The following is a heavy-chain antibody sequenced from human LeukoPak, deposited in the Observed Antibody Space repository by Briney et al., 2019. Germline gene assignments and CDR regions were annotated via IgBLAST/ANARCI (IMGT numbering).Heavy chain of an antibody. CDR2: ISGSGGST. D-gene: IGHD3-22*01. J-gene: IGHJ3*02. Sequence: PGGSLRLSCAASGFTFSSYVMSWVRQAPGKGLEWVSGISGSGGSTYYADSVKGRFTISRDNSKNTLYLQMNSLRAEDTAVYYCAKVLEGSSGYHDAFDIWGQGTMVTVSS. CDR1: GFTFSSYV. V-gene: IGHV3-23*01. CDR3: AKVLEGSSGYHDAFDI.